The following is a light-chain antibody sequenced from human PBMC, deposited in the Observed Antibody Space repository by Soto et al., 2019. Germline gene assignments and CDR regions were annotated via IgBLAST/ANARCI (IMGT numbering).Light chain of an antibody. Sequence: GXGSNVGNHYVSWYQQLPGTAPKLLIYDDNKRPSGIPDRFSGSKSATSATLGITGLQTGDEADYYCGAWDDGLSAYVFGPGTKLTVL. J-gene: IGLJ1*01. CDR2: DDN. CDR3: GAWDDGLSAYV. V-gene: IGLV1-51*01. CDR1: GSNVGNHY.